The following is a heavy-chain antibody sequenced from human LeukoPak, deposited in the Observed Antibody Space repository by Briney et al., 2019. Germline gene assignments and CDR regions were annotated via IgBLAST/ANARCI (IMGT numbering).Heavy chain of an antibody. J-gene: IGHJ4*02. CDR1: GGSISSYY. Sequence: PSETLSLTCTVSGGSISSYYWSWIRQPAGKGLEWIGRIYTSGSTNYNPSLKSRVTMSVDTSKNQFSLKLSSVTAADTAVYYCARDYLVDILTGYYFDYWGQGTLVTVSS. CDR3: ARDYLVDILTGYYFDY. V-gene: IGHV4-4*07. CDR2: IYTSGST. D-gene: IGHD3-9*01.